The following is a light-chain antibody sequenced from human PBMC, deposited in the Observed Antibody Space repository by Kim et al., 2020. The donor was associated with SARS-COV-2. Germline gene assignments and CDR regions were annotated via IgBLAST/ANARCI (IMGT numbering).Light chain of an antibody. CDR3: QSYDSNTQVV. Sequence: TLTDSSHGNGGNMVGSYVQEYQQRPGSAPTTVIDEDSRRPSGVPDRFSGAIDNSSCYASLTNSGLQTEDEADYYCQSYDSNTQVVFGGGTQLTVL. CDR2: EDS. CDR1: GGNMVGSY. V-gene: IGLV6-57*02. J-gene: IGLJ3*02.